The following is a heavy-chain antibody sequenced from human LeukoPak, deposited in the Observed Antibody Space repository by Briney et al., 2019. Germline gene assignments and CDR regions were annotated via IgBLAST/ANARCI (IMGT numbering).Heavy chain of an antibody. Sequence: GGSLRLSCAASGFTFSSYWMHWVRQAPGKGLEYVSAISSNGGSTYYANSVKGRFTISRDNSKNTLYLQMGSLRAEDMAVYYCAREGGSLVDDAFDIWGQGTMVTVSS. CDR1: GFTFSSYW. D-gene: IGHD1-26*01. V-gene: IGHV3-64*01. CDR3: AREGGSLVDDAFDI. J-gene: IGHJ3*02. CDR2: ISSNGGST.